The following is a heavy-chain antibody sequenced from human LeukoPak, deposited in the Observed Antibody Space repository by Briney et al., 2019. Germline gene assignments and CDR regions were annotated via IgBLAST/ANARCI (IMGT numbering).Heavy chain of an antibody. D-gene: IGHD3-10*01. CDR2: ILFDGRKQ. CDR1: GFTFSNYV. Sequence: GGSLRLSCAASGFTFSNYVMHWVRQAPGEGLEWLGYILFDGRKQYYADSVKGRFTISRDNAKNTVYLQVNGLRPDDTAVYYCAKHAGALDGSGTYSLDHWGQGTLVSVSS. CDR3: AKHAGALDGSGTYSLDH. J-gene: IGHJ4*02. V-gene: IGHV3-30*18.